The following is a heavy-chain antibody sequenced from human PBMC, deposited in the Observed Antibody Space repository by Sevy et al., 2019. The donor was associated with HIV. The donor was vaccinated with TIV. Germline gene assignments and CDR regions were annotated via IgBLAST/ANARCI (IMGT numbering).Heavy chain of an antibody. V-gene: IGHV3-15*01. CDR2: IKSKTDGGTT. CDR3: TTSNAYCSSTSCSLYYYYGMDV. CDR1: GFTFSNAW. Sequence: GGSLRLSCAASGFTFSNAWMSWVRQAPGKGLEWVGRIKSKTDGGTTDYAAPVKGRITISRDDSKNTLYLQMNSLKTEDTAVYYCTTSNAYCSSTSCSLYYYYGMDVWGQGTTVTVSS. D-gene: IGHD2-2*01. J-gene: IGHJ6*02.